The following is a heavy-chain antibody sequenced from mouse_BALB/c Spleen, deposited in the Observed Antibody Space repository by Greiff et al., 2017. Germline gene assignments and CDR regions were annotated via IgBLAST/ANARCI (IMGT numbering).Heavy chain of an antibody. D-gene: IGHD1-1*01. CDR2: INPNNGGT. CDR3: ARVRYYGSSFHWYFDV. J-gene: IGHJ1*01. CDR1: GYTFTDYN. Sequence: VQLKQSGPELVKPGASVKIPCKASGYTFTDYNMDWVKQSHGKSLEWIGDINPNNGGTIYNQKFKGKATLTVDKSSSTAYMELRSLTSEDTAVYYCARVRYYGSSFHWYFDVWGAGTTVTVSS. V-gene: IGHV1-18*01.